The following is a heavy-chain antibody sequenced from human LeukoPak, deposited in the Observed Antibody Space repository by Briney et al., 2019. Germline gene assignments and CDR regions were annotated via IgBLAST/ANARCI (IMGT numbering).Heavy chain of an antibody. V-gene: IGHV3-30*18. J-gene: IGHJ4*02. CDR2: ISYDGSNK. CDR3: AKESKWELEPYYFDY. CDR1: GFTFSSYG. Sequence: GRSLRLSCAASGFTFSSYGMHWVRQAPGKGLEWVAVISYDGSNKYYADSVKGRFTISRDNSKNTLYLQMNSLRAEDTAVYYCAKESKWELEPYYFDYWGQGTLVTVSS. D-gene: IGHD1-26*01.